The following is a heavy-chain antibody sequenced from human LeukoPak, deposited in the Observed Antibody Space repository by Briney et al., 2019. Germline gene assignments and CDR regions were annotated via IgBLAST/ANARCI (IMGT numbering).Heavy chain of an antibody. CDR1: GFSFSSFW. J-gene: IGHJ4*02. V-gene: IGHV3-7*01. Sequence: GGSLRLSCAASGFSFSSFWMSWVRQTPGKGLEWLANLNQDGSEKYYGNSVKGRFTISRDNTKRSLYLQMNSLRAEDTAVYFCARDKGVSRETYLDNWGQGTLVTVSS. CDR3: ARDKGVSRETYLDN. D-gene: IGHD3-10*01. CDR2: LNQDGSEK.